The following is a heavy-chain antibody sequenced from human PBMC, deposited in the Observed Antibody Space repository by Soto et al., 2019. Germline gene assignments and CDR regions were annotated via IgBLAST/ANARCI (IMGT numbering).Heavy chain of an antibody. CDR3: AREFGYGSGSYFHYYYGMDV. V-gene: IGHV1-46*01. CDR1: GYTFTSYY. CDR2: INPSGGST. J-gene: IGHJ6*02. D-gene: IGHD3-10*01. Sequence: VASVKVSCKASGYTFTSYYMHWVRQAPGQGLEWMGIINPSGGSTSYAQKFQGRVTMTRDTSTSTVYMELSSLRSEDTAVYYCAREFGYGSGSYFHYYYGMDVWGQGTTVTVSS.